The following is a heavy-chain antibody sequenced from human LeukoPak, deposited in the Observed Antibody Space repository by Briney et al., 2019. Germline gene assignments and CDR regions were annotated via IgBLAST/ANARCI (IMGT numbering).Heavy chain of an antibody. Sequence: PSETLSLTCIVSGGSISSSSYYWGWIRQPPGKGLEWIGSIYYSGSTYYNPSLKSRVTMTTDTSTSTASMELRSLRSDDTAVYYCARVGINRLMWSGEKNYYYYMDVWGKGTTVTISS. D-gene: IGHD3-10*01. J-gene: IGHJ6*03. CDR1: GGSISSSSYY. V-gene: IGHV4-39*02. CDR3: ARVGINRLMWSGEKNYYYYMDV. CDR2: IYYSGST.